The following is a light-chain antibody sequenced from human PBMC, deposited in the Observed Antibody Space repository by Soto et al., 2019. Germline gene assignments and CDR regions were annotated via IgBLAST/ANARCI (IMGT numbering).Light chain of an antibody. CDR3: LQYHNLWA. CDR2: RAS. Sequence: EIVLTQSPGTLSLSPGERATLSCRASQSISSNYLAWYQQRPGQAPRLLIYRASTRVTGSPARFSGSGSGTEFTLTISSLQSEDFTVYSCLQYHNLWAFGQGTKVDIK. V-gene: IGKV3D-7*01. CDR1: QSISSNY. J-gene: IGKJ1*01.